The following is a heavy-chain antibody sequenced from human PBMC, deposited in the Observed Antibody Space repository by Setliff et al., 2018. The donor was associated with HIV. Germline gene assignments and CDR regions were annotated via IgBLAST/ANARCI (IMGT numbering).Heavy chain of an antibody. CDR2: IKSKINGGTT. V-gene: IGHV3-15*07. D-gene: IGHD1-1*01. CDR3: ASARIPTGGTSTSFDF. Sequence: GGSLRLSCAASGFNFSNTWMNWVRQAPGKGLEWVGRIKSKINGGTTDHAAPLKGRFTISRDNSKNTLCLQLNSLRPDDTGVYYCASARIPTGGTSTSFDFWGQGTLVTVSS. J-gene: IGHJ4*02. CDR1: GFNFSNTW.